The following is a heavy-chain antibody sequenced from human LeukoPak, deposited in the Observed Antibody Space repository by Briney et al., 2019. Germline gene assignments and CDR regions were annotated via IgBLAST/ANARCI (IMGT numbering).Heavy chain of an antibody. CDR3: ARDRYYCTNGVCSNPFDY. CDR2: IKQDGSEK. V-gene: IGHV3-7*01. J-gene: IGHJ4*02. Sequence: GGSLRLSCAASGFTFSRNWMSWVRQAPGKGLEGVANIKQDGSEKYYVDSVKGRFTISRDNAKNSLYLQMNSLRAEDTAMYYCARDRYYCTNGVCSNPFDYWGQGTLVTVSS. CDR1: GFTFSRNW. D-gene: IGHD2-8*01.